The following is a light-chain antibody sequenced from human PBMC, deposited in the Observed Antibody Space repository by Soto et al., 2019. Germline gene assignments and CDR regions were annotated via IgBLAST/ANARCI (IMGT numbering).Light chain of an antibody. Sequence: ETVLTQSPGTLSLSPGERATLSCRASQSISSTYLAWYHQKPGQAPRLLINGASSRATGIPDRLSGSGSGTDFTLTISRLEPEDSAVYYCQQYGSSPWTFGQGAKVEIK. CDR3: QQYGSSPWT. CDR1: QSISSTY. V-gene: IGKV3-20*01. CDR2: GAS. J-gene: IGKJ1*01.